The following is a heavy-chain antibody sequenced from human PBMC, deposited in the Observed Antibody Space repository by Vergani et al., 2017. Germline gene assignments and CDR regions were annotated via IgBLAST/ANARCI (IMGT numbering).Heavy chain of an antibody. CDR2: IKNTDDST. D-gene: IGHD5-24*01. CDR1: GFTFRSHV. J-gene: IGHJ4*02. V-gene: IGHV3-23*01. Sequence: EVQLLQSEGAVVQPGGFLRLSCVAFGFTFRSHVMSLVRQGHGQGLEWVSSIKNTDDSTHYADSVKGRFTISRDNSKNTLYLQMNSLRVEDTAVYYCGGGSDNYNWGQGTLVTVSS. CDR3: GGGSDNYN.